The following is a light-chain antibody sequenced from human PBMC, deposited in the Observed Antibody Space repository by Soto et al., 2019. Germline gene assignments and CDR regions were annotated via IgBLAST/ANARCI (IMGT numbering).Light chain of an antibody. J-gene: IGKJ1*01. CDR3: QQYYSTPQT. Sequence: DIQMTQSPSTLSASVGDRVTLTCRASQSISSWLAWYKQKPGKAPKLLIYKASSLESGVPDRFSGSGSGTDFTLTISSLKAEDVAVYYCQQYYSTPQTFGQGTKVDIK. V-gene: IGKV1-5*03. CDR1: QSISSW. CDR2: KAS.